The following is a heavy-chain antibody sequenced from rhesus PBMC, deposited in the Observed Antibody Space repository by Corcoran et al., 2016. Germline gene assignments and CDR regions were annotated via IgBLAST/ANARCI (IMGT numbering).Heavy chain of an antibody. V-gene: IGHV4-169*02. CDR1: GGSISSSY. CDR2: FYGSCSST. J-gene: IGHJ4*01. Sequence: QLQLQESGPGLVKPSETLSVTCAVSGGSISSSYWSWFRQAPGKGLEWIGYFYGSCSSTNYNPSLKSRVTLSVYTAKNQLALKLSSVTAADTAVYYGASGDYYGGYWGQGVLVTVSS. D-gene: IGHD3-22*01. CDR3: ASGDYYGGY.